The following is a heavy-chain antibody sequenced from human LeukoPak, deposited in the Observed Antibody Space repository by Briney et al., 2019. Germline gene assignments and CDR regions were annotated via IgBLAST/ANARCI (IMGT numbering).Heavy chain of an antibody. V-gene: IGHV3-30-3*01. J-gene: IGHJ3*02. CDR2: ISYDGSNK. CDR3: ARDDAFDI. Sequence: PGRSLRLSCAASGFTFSSYAMHWVRQAPGKGLEWVAVISYDGSNKYYAGSVKGRFTISRDNSKNTLYLQMNSLRAEDTAVYYCARDDAFDIWGQGTMVTVSS. CDR1: GFTFSSYA.